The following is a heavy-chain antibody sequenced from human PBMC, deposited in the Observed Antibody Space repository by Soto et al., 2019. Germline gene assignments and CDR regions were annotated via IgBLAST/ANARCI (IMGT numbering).Heavy chain of an antibody. CDR3: ARGVRLWQHFWFDP. CDR2: IYYSGST. CDR1: GGSISSGGYY. J-gene: IGHJ5*02. Sequence: QVQLQESGPGLVKPSQTLSLTCTVSGGSISSGGYYWSWIRQHPGKGLEWIGYIYYSGSTYYNPSLKSRVTISVDTSKNQVSLKLSSVTAADTAVYYCARGVRLWQHFWFDPWGQGTLVTVSS. V-gene: IGHV4-31*03. D-gene: IGHD3-16*01.